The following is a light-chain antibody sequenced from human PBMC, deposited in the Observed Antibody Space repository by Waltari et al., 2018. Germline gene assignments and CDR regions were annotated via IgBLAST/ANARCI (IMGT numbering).Light chain of an antibody. CDR1: SGHTRYA. CDR2: LDSDGSH. Sequence: QLVLTQPPSASASLGASVKLTCTLNSGHTRYAIAWHQQQPEKGPRFLMKLDSDGSHTNGDGIPDRFSGSSSGAGRYLILSSLQSEDEADYYCQSLDTGINVFGGGTKLTVL. V-gene: IGLV4-69*01. CDR3: QSLDTGINV. J-gene: IGLJ2*01.